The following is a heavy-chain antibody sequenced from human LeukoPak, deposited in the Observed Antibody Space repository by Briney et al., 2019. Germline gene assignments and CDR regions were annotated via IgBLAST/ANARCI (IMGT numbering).Heavy chain of an antibody. CDR3: AKDAVYGDGYWEFDY. V-gene: IGHV3-23*01. J-gene: IGHJ4*02. CDR1: GFSISTYA. D-gene: IGHD5-24*01. Sequence: GGSLRLSCAASGFSISTYAMSWVRQAPGKGLEWVSGIVGSGDTDHADAVQGRFTISKDNSKNIVYLQMNSLRAEDTAVYYCAKDAVYGDGYWEFDYWGQGNLVTVSS. CDR2: IVGSGDT.